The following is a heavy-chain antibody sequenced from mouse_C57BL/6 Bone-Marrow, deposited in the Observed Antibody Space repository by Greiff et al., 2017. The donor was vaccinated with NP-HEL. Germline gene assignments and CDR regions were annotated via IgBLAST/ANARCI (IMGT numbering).Heavy chain of an antibody. D-gene: IGHD1-1*01. CDR2: IYTGGGYT. Sequence: QVQLKESGAELVRPGTSVKMSCKASGYTFTNYWIGWAKQRPGHGLEWIGDIYTGGGYTNYNEKFKGKATLTADKSSSTAYMQFSSLTSEDSAIYYCARSYYYGSSYGYWYFDVWGTGTTVTVSS. CDR3: ARSYYYGSSYGYWYFDV. V-gene: IGHV1-63*01. J-gene: IGHJ1*03. CDR1: GYTFTNYW.